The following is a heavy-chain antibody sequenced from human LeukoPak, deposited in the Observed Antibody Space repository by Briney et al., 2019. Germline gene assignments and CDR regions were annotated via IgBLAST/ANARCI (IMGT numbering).Heavy chain of an antibody. V-gene: IGHV3-11*01. Sequence: GGSLRLSCAASGFTFSDYYVSWIRQAPGKGLEWVSYISSSSNTIYYADSAKGRFTISRDNSKNTLYLQMNSLRAEDTAVYYCAKDVVGAAYNWFDPWGQGTLVTVSS. D-gene: IGHD2-15*01. CDR1: GFTFSDYY. J-gene: IGHJ5*02. CDR3: AKDVVGAAYNWFDP. CDR2: ISSSSNTI.